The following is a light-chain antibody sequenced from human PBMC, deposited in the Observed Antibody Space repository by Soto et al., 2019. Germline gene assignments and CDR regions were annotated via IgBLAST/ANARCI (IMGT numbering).Light chain of an antibody. Sequence: IVLTQSPGTVSLSPRERATLSCRTSQSVSSTYLAWYQQRPGQAPRLLIYGASSRATGIPDRFSGSGSGTDFTLTISRLEPEDFAIYYCQQFFGSLYTFGQGTKLEIK. CDR3: QQFFGSLYT. J-gene: IGKJ2*01. CDR1: QSVSSTY. V-gene: IGKV3-20*01. CDR2: GAS.